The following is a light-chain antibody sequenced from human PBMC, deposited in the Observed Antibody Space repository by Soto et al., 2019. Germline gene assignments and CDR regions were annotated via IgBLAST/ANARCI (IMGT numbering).Light chain of an antibody. CDR3: QQRVT. CDR1: QSVRDN. Sequence: EIVMTQFPAILSVSPGERVTLSCRTSQSVRDNLAWYQHKPGQAPRLLIYGASTRATGIPARFRGSGSGTEFTLTISSLQSEDFAVYYCQQRVTFGPGTKVDIK. CDR2: GAS. V-gene: IGKV3-15*01. J-gene: IGKJ3*01.